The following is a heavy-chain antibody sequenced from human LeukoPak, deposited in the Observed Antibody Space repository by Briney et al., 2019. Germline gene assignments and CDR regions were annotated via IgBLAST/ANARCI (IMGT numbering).Heavy chain of an antibody. CDR2: IYTSGST. D-gene: IGHD2-2*01. CDR1: GGSISSYY. Sequence: SETLSLTCTVSGGSISSYYWSWIRQPAGKGLEWIGRIYTSGSTNYNPSLKSRVTMSVDTSKNQFSLKLSSVTAADAAVYYCARDKVVPAAMGAFDIWGQGTMVTVSS. J-gene: IGHJ3*02. CDR3: ARDKVVPAAMGAFDI. V-gene: IGHV4-4*07.